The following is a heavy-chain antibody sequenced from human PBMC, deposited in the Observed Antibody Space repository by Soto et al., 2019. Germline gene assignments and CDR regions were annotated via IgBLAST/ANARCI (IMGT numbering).Heavy chain of an antibody. CDR2: ISNTGGNT. D-gene: IGHD1-26*01. CDR1: GFTFNNYA. CDR3: AKDQIWEVPHFFDY. J-gene: IGHJ4*02. Sequence: GGSLRLSCAASGFTFNNYAMSWFRQAPGKGPEWVSTISNTGGNTYYADSVKGRFTISRDISTDTLYLQMSSLRAEDTAVYYCAKDQIWEVPHFFDYWGQGTLVTVSS. V-gene: IGHV3-23*01.